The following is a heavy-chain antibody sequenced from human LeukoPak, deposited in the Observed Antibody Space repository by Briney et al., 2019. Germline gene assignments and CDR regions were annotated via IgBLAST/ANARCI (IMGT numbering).Heavy chain of an antibody. V-gene: IGHV3-30*03. CDR1: GFTFSSYG. J-gene: IGHJ3*02. CDR3: ARDKRKAYGDDAFGI. D-gene: IGHD4-17*01. Sequence: GGSLRLSCAASGFTFSSYGMHWVRQAPGKGLEWVAVISYDGSNKYYADSVKGRFTISRDNSKNTLYLQMNSLRAEDTAVYYCARDKRKAYGDDAFGIWGQGTMVTVSS. CDR2: ISYDGSNK.